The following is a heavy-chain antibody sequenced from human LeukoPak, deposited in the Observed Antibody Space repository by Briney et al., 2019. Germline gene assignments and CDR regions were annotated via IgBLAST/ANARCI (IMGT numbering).Heavy chain of an antibody. J-gene: IGHJ6*03. CDR2: IYSSGST. V-gene: IGHV4-4*07. D-gene: IGHD3-16*01. CDR1: GGSISPYY. CDR3: ARTYIRLRWGMDV. Sequence: PSETLSLTCTVSGGSISPYYWSWIRQPAGKGLEWIGRIYSSGSTNYNPSLKSRVTISVDTSKNQFSLKLTSVTAADTAVYYCARTYIRLRWGMDVWGKGTTVTVSS.